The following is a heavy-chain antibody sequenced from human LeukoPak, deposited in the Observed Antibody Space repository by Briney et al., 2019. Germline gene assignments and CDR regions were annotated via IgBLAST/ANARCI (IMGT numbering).Heavy chain of an antibody. CDR1: GGTFSRYA. D-gene: IGHD1-26*01. V-gene: IGHV1-69*13. J-gene: IGHJ4*02. CDR3: ARSPSGSYPFDY. CDR2: IIPIFGTA. Sequence: SVKVSCKASGGTFSRYAINWVRQAPGQGLEWMGGIIPIFGTANYAQKFQGRVTITADESTSTAYMELSSLRSEDTAVYYCARSPSGSYPFDYWGQGTLVTVSS.